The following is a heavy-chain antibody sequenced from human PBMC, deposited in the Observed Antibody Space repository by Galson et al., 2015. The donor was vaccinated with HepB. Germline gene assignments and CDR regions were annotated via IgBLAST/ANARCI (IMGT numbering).Heavy chain of an antibody. Sequence: SLRLSCAASGFTFSSYAMSWVRQAPGKGLEWVSAISGSGGSTYYADSVKGRFTISRDNSKNTLYLQMNSLRAEDTAVYYCAKHPDAAVAGTRGEDYFDYWGQGTLVTVSS. D-gene: IGHD6-19*01. CDR2: ISGSGGST. J-gene: IGHJ4*02. V-gene: IGHV3-23*01. CDR3: AKHPDAAVAGTRGEDYFDY. CDR1: GFTFSSYA.